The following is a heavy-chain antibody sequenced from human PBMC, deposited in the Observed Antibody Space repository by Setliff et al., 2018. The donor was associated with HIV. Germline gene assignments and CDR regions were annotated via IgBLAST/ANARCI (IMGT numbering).Heavy chain of an antibody. J-gene: IGHJ3*01. CDR2: IHPNTGST. V-gene: IGHV1-2*06. Sequence: ASVKVSCKTSGYTFTAYYIYWVRQAPGHGLELMGRIHPNTGSTNYLQKFQGRVAITRDTSMSTVYMTLTGLTSDDTAVYYCAKQGYADSLYAFDVWGQGTMVTVSS. D-gene: IGHD3-16*01. CDR3: AKQGYADSLYAFDV. CDR1: GYTFTAYY.